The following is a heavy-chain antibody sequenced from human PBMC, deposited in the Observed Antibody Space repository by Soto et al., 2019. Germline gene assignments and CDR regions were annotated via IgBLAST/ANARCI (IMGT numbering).Heavy chain of an antibody. CDR2: IYWDDDK. D-gene: IGHD4-17*01. Sequence: QITLKESGPTLVKPTQTLTLTCTFSGFSLTTTGVGVGWVRQPPGKALEWLALIYWDDDKRYSPSLKSRLTITKDTSSNQVVLTMTNVDPVDTATYYCTHKYRDGEMGYWGQGTLVTVSS. J-gene: IGHJ4*02. CDR3: THKYRDGEMGY. V-gene: IGHV2-5*02. CDR1: GFSLTTTGVG.